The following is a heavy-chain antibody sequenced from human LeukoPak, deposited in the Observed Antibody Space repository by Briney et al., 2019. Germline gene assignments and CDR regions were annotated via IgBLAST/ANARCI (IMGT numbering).Heavy chain of an antibody. Sequence: SETLSLTCAVCGGSFSGYYWSWVRQPPGKGMELVGVINHSGSTNYNPSLKSRVTISVDTSTHQFSLTLSSVTPAATAVHYCARPPQMYSGSYYDYWGQGTLVTVS. J-gene: IGHJ4*02. D-gene: IGHD1-26*01. CDR3: ARPPQMYSGSYYDY. CDR1: GGSFSGYY. V-gene: IGHV4-34*01. CDR2: INHSGST.